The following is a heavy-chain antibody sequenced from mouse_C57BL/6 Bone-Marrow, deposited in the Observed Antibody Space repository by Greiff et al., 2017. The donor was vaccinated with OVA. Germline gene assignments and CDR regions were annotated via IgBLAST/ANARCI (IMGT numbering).Heavy chain of an antibody. J-gene: IGHJ2*01. CDR2: IYPGSGNT. CDR3: AKDDYYDYFDY. D-gene: IGHD2-3*01. CDR1: GYTFTDYY. Sequence: VQLQQSGAELVRPGASVKLSCKASGYTFTDYYINWVKQRPGQGLEWIARIYPGSGNTNYNQNFKGKATLTAEKSSSTAYMQLSSLTSEDSAVYFCAKDDYYDYFDYWGQGTTLTVSS. V-gene: IGHV1-76*01.